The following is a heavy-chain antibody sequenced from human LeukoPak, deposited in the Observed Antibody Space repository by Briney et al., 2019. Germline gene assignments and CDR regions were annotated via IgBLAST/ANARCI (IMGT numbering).Heavy chain of an antibody. D-gene: IGHD6-13*01. Sequence: ASVKVSCKASGYTFTSYAMNWVRQAPGQGLEWMGWINTNTGNPTYAQGFTGRFVLSLDTSVSTAYLQISSLKAEDTAVYYCAGGAAGVLNWFDPWGQGTRVTVSS. CDR2: INTNTGNP. CDR3: AGGAAGVLNWFDP. V-gene: IGHV7-4-1*02. J-gene: IGHJ5*02. CDR1: GYTFTSYA.